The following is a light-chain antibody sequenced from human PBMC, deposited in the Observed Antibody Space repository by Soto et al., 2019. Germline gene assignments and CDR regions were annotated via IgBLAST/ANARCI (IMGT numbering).Light chain of an antibody. J-gene: IGKJ3*01. CDR3: QQYGSSIFT. CDR1: QSVSSSY. V-gene: IGKV3-20*01. CDR2: GAS. Sequence: EIVLTQSPGTLSLSPGERATLSCRASQSVSSSYLAWYQQKPGQAPRLLIHGASSRATGIPDRFSGSGSGTDCTLTISRLEPEDFAVYYCQQYGSSIFTFGPGTKEDIK.